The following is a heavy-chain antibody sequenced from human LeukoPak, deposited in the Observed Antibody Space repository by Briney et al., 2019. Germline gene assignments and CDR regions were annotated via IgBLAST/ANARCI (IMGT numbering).Heavy chain of an antibody. CDR3: ARGTVSGSDYFYMDV. Sequence: ASVTVSCKTSGYTFTSYGINWVRQAPGQGLEWMGWISGSSGNTKYAQNIQGRVTLTTDTSTRTAYLELRSLRSDDTAVYYCARGTVSGSDYFYMDVWGKGTTVTVSS. CDR2: ISGSSGNT. V-gene: IGHV1-18*01. CDR1: GYTFTSYG. D-gene: IGHD1-26*01. J-gene: IGHJ6*03.